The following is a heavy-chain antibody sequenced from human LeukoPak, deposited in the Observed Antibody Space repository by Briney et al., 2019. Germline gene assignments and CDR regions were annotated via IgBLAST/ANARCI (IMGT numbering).Heavy chain of an antibody. J-gene: IGHJ4*02. CDR3: AGLVGRYSSGLYYYYFDY. V-gene: IGHV4-4*02. CDR2: MYLSGTT. Sequence: SETLSLTCIVSGDSINSLHSWSWVRQPPGKGLEWFGEMYLSGTTHSNPSVKSRGTISIDKSKNQFFLNLSSVTAADTAVYYCAGLVGRYSSGLYYYYFDYWGQGTLVTVSS. D-gene: IGHD3-22*01. CDR1: GDSINSLHS.